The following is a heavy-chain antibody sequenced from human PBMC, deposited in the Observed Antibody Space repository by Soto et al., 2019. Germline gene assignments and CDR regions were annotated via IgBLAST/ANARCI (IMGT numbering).Heavy chain of an antibody. Sequence: SETLSLTCTVSGGSISSYYWSWIRQPPGKGLEWIGYIYYSGSTNYNPSLKSRVTISVDTSKNQFSLKLSSVTAADTAVYYCARLGGYGDPEDYWGQGTLVTVSS. CDR2: IYYSGST. J-gene: IGHJ4*02. V-gene: IGHV4-59*08. D-gene: IGHD4-17*01. CDR3: ARLGGYGDPEDY. CDR1: GGSISSYY.